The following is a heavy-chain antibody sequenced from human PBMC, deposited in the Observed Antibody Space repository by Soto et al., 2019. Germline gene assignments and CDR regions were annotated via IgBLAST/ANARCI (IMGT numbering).Heavy chain of an antibody. Sequence: QVQLVESGGGVVQPGRSLRLSCAASGFTFSSYGMHWVRQAPGKGLEWVAVISYDGSNKYYADSVKGRFTISRDNSKNTLYLQMNSLRAEDTAVYYCAKGAGGWAVWGQGTTVTVSS. V-gene: IGHV3-30*18. CDR3: AKGAGGWAV. J-gene: IGHJ6*02. D-gene: IGHD6-19*01. CDR2: ISYDGSNK. CDR1: GFTFSSYG.